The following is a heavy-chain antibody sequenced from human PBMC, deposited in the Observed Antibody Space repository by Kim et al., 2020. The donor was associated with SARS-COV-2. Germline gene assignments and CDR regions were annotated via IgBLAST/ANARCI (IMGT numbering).Heavy chain of an antibody. CDR3: AKGGRYGEC. V-gene: IGHV3-7*01. CDR2: IRHDGSEI. CDR1: GFTFSSYW. Sequence: GGSLRLSCAASGFTFSSYWMSWVRQVPGKGLEWVANIRHDGSEIYYVESVKGRFIISRSNAENTLYLQINSLRAEDTAVYYCAKGGRYGECWGHGILVT. D-gene: IGHD1-1*01. J-gene: IGHJ4*01.